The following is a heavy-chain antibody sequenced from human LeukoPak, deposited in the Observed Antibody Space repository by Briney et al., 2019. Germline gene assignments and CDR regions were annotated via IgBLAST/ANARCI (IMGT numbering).Heavy chain of an antibody. J-gene: IGHJ4*02. D-gene: IGHD1-26*01. V-gene: IGHV3-33*01. CDR1: GFTFFTYG. CDR3: ARRQSGTNSMDY. Sequence: GGSLRLSCAASGFTFFTYGMHWVRQAPGKGLEWVAVIWSDGSNKYYAGSVKGRFTISRDNSKNTLYLQMNSLRAEDTAVYYCARRQSGTNSMDYWGQGTLVTVSS. CDR2: IWSDGSNK.